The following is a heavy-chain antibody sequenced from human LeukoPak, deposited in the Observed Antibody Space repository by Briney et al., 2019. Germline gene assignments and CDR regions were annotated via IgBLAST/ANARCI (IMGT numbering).Heavy chain of an antibody. V-gene: IGHV4-39*07. CDR1: GGSISTSNYY. CDR2: IFYSGST. Sequence: SETLSLTCTASGGSISTSNYYWGWIRQPPGKGLEWIGNIFYSGSTYYSPSLKSRVTISLDTSRNQFSLKLTSVTAADTAVYYCARDGFGIAARPSWYFDLWGRGTLVTVSS. D-gene: IGHD6-6*01. J-gene: IGHJ2*01. CDR3: ARDGFGIAARPSWYFDL.